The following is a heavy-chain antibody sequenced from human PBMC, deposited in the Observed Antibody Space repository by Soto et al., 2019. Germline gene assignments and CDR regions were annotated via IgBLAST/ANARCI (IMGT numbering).Heavy chain of an antibody. D-gene: IGHD2-8*01. CDR2: IYYSGST. J-gene: IGHJ5*02. CDR1: GGSISSYY. V-gene: IGHV4-59*01. CDR3: ARAGPGFCTNGLCWLDP. Sequence: SETLSLTCTFSGGSISSYYWSWIRQPPGKGLEWIEYIYYSGSTSYNPSLKSRVTISVDTSKIQFSLKLSSVTAADTAVYYCARAGPGFCTNGLCWLDPWGKGTLVSVSS.